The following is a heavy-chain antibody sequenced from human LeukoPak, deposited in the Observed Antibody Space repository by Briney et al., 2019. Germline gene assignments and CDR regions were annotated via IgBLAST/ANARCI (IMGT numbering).Heavy chain of an antibody. CDR2: IRGSGGDK. D-gene: IGHD2-15*01. CDR3: AKDGLGCSGGSCYSDY. CDR1: GFTFSTYA. J-gene: IGHJ4*02. V-gene: IGHV3-23*01. Sequence: GGSLRLSCAASGFTFSTYAMSWAREAPGKGLEWVSAIRGSGGDKYYADSVKGRFTISRDNSKNTLYLQINSLRAEDTAVYYCAKDGLGCSGGSCYSDYWGQGTLVTVSS.